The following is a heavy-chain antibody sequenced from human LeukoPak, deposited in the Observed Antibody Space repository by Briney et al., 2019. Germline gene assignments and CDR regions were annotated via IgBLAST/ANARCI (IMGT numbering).Heavy chain of an antibody. Sequence: PGGSLRLSCAGSGFTFSSYGMSWVRQAPGKGLEWVSAISGSCGTTYYADSVRGRFTISRDNSKNTLYLQMNSLRAEDTAVYYCAKAENWRGYFDWLLFFDYWGQGTLVTVYS. CDR1: GFTFSSYG. V-gene: IGHV3-23*01. D-gene: IGHD3-9*01. J-gene: IGHJ4*02. CDR3: AKAENWRGYFDWLLFFDY. CDR2: ISGSCGTT.